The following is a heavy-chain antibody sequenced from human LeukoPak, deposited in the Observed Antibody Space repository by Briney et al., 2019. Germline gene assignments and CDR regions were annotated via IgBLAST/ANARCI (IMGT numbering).Heavy chain of an antibody. CDR2: ISRCMSTI. CDR3: ARAYCSSTSCYYHDDY. CDR1: GFTFSRCS. J-gene: IGHJ4*02. V-gene: IGHV3-48*01. D-gene: IGHD2-2*01. Sequence: GGSLRLSCAASGFTFSRCSMNWVRQAPGKGVDGVSYISRCMSTIYYADSVQGLFTISRDHAKNSLYLQMNSLRAEDTAVYYCARAYCSSTSCYYHDDYWGQGTLVTVSS.